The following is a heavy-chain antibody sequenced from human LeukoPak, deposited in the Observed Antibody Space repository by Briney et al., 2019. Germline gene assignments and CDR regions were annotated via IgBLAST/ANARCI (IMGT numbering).Heavy chain of an antibody. J-gene: IGHJ6*03. V-gene: IGHV3-48*04. CDR2: ISSSSSTI. CDR3: AKDLQAAIYAGIYYMDV. Sequence: PGGSLRLSCAASGFTFSSYSMNWVRQAPGKGLEWVSYISSSSSTIYYADSVKGRFTISRDNAKNSLYLQMNSLRAEDTAVYYCAKDLQAAIYAGIYYMDVWGKGTTVTVSS. D-gene: IGHD2-2*02. CDR1: GFTFSSYS.